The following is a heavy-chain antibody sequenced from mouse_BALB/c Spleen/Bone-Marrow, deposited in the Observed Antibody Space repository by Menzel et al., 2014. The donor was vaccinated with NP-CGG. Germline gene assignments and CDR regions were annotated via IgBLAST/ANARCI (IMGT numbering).Heavy chain of an antibody. D-gene: IGHD2-4*01. J-gene: IGHJ3*01. Sequence: EVQLQQSGPELVKPGASVKISCKASGYTFTDHNMHWVKQNHGKSLEWIGYIYPYNGNTGYNQKFKNKATLTVDNSSSTAYMELRSLTSEDSAVYYCARGVYYDYDVWFANWGQGTLVTVSA. CDR3: ARGVYYDYDVWFAN. CDR1: GYTFTDHN. CDR2: IYPYNGNT. V-gene: IGHV1S29*02.